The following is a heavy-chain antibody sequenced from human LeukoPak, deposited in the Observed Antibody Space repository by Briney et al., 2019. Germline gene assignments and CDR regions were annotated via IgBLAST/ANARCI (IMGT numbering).Heavy chain of an antibody. J-gene: IGHJ4*02. V-gene: IGHV4-39*01. CDR2: IYYSGIT. CDR3: ARQKYDILTGYQLDY. Sequence: SETLSLTCTVSGGSISSSGYYWGWIRQSPGEGLEWIGNIYYSGITYYNPSLKSRVTISVDTSKNQFSLKLSSVTAADTAVYYCARQKYDILTGYQLDYWGQGTLVTVSS. CDR1: GGSISSSGYY. D-gene: IGHD3-9*01.